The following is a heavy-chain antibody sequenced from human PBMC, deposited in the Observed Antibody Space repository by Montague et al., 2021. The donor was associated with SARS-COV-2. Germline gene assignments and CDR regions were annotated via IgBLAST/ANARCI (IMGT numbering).Heavy chain of an antibody. D-gene: IGHD6-13*01. Sequence: TLSLTCTVSGASIRSGGYYWTWIRQHPGKGLEWIGYIFHTGRAYYNPSLETRVNISVDTSKNQFSLKLSSVTAADTAVYYCARVGRQQLVRLYGMDVWGQGTMVTVSS. CDR3: ARVGRQQLVRLYGMDV. CDR2: IFHTGRA. CDR1: GASIRSGGYY. V-gene: IGHV4-31*03. J-gene: IGHJ6*02.